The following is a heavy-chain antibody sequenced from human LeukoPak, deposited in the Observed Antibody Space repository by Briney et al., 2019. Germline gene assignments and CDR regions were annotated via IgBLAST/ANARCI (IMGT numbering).Heavy chain of an antibody. V-gene: IGHV3-74*01. CDR1: GFTFSSYW. D-gene: IGHD6-19*01. Sequence: PGGSLRLSCAASGFTFSSYWMHWVRQAPGKGLVWVSRINSDGSSINYADSVKGRFTISRDNAKNTLYLQMNSLRAEDTAVLYCAREVGSSGWYGSADFWGQGTLVTVSS. CDR3: AREVGSSGWYGSADF. J-gene: IGHJ4*02. CDR2: INSDGSSI.